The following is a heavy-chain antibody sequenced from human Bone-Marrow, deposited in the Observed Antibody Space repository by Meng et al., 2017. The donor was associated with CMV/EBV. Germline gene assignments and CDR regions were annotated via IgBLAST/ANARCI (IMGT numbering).Heavy chain of an antibody. Sequence: ASVKVSCKASGYTFTSYYMHWVRQAPGQGLEWMGWINPNSGGTNYAQKFQGRVTMTRDTSISTAYMELSRLRSDDTAVYYCATFPLVVAAHHSLDYWGQGTLVTVSS. CDR1: GYTFTSYY. CDR3: ATFPLVVAAHHSLDY. V-gene: IGHV1-2*02. J-gene: IGHJ4*02. D-gene: IGHD6-6*01. CDR2: INPNSGGT.